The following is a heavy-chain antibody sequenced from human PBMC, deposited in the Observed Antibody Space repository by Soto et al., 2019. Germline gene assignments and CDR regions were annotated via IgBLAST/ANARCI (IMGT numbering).Heavy chain of an antibody. CDR1: GFTFSIYA. CDR2: LNAGGDNT. D-gene: IGHD6-13*01. Sequence: GGSLRLSCVASGFTFSIYAMSWVRQAPGKGLEWVSALNAGGDNTYYADSVKGRFTISRDNSKNTLYLQMNSLRAEDTAVYYCAKDTRYSSSWYYFDYWGQGTLVTVSS. CDR3: AKDTRYSSSWYYFDY. V-gene: IGHV3-23*01. J-gene: IGHJ4*02.